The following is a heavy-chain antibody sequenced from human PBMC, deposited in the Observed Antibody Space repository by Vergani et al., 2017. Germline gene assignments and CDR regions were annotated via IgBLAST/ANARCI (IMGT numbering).Heavy chain of an antibody. D-gene: IGHD3-22*01. V-gene: IGHV3-30*18. CDR2: ISYDGSNK. Sequence: VQLVESGGGLVQPGRSLRLSCAASGFTFSSYGMHWVRQAPGKGLEWVAVISYDGSNKYYADSVKGRFTISRDNSKNTLYLQMNSLRAEDTAVYYCAKETYYDSSGYWGGTDYWGQGTLVTVSS. J-gene: IGHJ4*02. CDR3: AKETYYDSSGYWGGTDY. CDR1: GFTFSSYG.